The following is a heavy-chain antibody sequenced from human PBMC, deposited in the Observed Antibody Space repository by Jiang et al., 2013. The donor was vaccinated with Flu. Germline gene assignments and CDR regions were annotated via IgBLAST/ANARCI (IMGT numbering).Heavy chain of an antibody. V-gene: IGHV4-59*01. J-gene: IGHJ4*02. Sequence: GSGLVKPSETLSLTCTVSGGSISSYYWSWIRQPPGKGLEWIGYIYYSGSTNYNPSLKSRVTISVDTSKNQFSLKLSSVTAADTAVYYCARGQDGYITLVYYWGQGTLVTVSS. D-gene: IGHD5-24*01. CDR3: ARGQDGYITLVYY. CDR2: IYYSGST. CDR1: GGSISSYY.